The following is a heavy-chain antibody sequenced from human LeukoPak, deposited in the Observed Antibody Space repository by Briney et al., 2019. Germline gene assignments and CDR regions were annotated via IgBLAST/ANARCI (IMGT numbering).Heavy chain of an antibody. J-gene: IGHJ6*03. D-gene: IGHD3-16*01. CDR2: IYYSGST. V-gene: IGHV4-59*12. Sequence: SETLSLTCTVSGGSISTYYWGWVRQPPGKGLEWIGYIYYSGSTNYNPPLKSRVTISVDTSKNQFSLKLSSVTAADTAVYYCARGSYGGGYYYYYYMDVWGKGTTVTVSS. CDR1: GGSISTYY. CDR3: ARGSYGGGYYYYYYMDV.